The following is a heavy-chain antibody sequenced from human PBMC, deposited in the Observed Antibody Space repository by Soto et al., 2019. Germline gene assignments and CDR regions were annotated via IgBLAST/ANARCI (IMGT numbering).Heavy chain of an antibody. J-gene: IGHJ4*01. D-gene: IGHD3-3*01. V-gene: IGHV5-51*01. Sequence: PGESLKISCKGSGYRFTSYWIAWVRQKPGKGLEWMGTIYAADSESKYSPSFQGQVSFSADKSNNTAHLHWSSLKASDTATYFCAIFVSYYDFLNGYHASLDYWGHGPPVPVSS. CDR3: AIFVSYYDFLNGYHASLDY. CDR2: IYAADSES. CDR1: GYRFTSYW.